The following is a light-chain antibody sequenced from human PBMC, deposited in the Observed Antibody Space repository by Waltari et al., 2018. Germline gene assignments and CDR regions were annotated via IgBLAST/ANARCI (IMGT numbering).Light chain of an antibody. J-gene: IGKJ4*01. CDR1: QDINIY. CDR2: SAS. Sequence: DIQLTQSPSFLSASVGDRVTITCRASQDINIYLAWYQQKPGKAPKLLIYSASTLQSGVPSRFSGSGPGTEFTLTISNLQPEDFATYYCQQLNTYPFTFGGGTKVEI. V-gene: IGKV1-9*01. CDR3: QQLNTYPFT.